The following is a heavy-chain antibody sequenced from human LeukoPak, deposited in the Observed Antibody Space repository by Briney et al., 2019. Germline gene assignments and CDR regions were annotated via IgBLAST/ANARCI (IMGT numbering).Heavy chain of an antibody. CDR2: ISAYNGNT. Sequence: GASVKVSCKASGYTFTSYGISWVRQAPGQGLEWMGWISAYNGNTNYAQRLQGRVTMTTDTSTSTAYMELTSLRSDDTAVYYCASFSPTTATFDYWGQGTLVTVSS. CDR1: GYTFTSYG. V-gene: IGHV1-18*01. D-gene: IGHD1-26*01. J-gene: IGHJ4*02. CDR3: ASFSPTTATFDY.